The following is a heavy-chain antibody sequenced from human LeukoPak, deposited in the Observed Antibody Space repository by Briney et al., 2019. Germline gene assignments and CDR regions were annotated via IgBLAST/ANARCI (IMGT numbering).Heavy chain of an antibody. CDR3: ARDGPAAGTEVDY. Sequence: GGSLRLSCAASGFSFSNYSMIWVRQAPGKGLEWVSYIRSSGPSIYYAGSAKGRFTISRDNAKNSLYLQMNSLRAEDTAVYYCARDGPAAGTEVDYWGQGTLVTVSS. J-gene: IGHJ4*02. V-gene: IGHV3-21*01. D-gene: IGHD6-13*01. CDR1: GFSFSNYS. CDR2: IRSSGPSI.